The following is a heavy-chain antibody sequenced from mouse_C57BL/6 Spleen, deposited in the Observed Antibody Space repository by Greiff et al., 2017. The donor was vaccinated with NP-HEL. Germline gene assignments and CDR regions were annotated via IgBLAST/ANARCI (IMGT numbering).Heavy chain of an antibody. V-gene: IGHV1-52*01. J-gene: IGHJ1*03. Sequence: VQLQESGAELVRPGSSVKLSCKASGYTFTSYWMHWVKQRPIQGLEWIGNIDPSDSETHYNQKFKDKATLTVDKSSSTAYMQLSSLTSEDSAVYYWARGGVTKDWYFDVWGTGTTVTVSS. CDR3: ARGGVTKDWYFDV. D-gene: IGHD2-5*01. CDR2: IDPSDSET. CDR1: GYTFTSYW.